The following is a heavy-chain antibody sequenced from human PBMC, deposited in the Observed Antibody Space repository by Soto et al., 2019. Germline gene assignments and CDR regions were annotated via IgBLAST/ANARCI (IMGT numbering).Heavy chain of an antibody. CDR3: ARMSIVGRRDYYYGMDV. V-gene: IGHV3-21*01. D-gene: IGHD6-6*01. CDR2: ITTSSNYK. J-gene: IGHJ6*02. CDR1: GFTFSDYS. Sequence: EVQLVESGAGLVKPGGSLRLSCAASGFTFSDYSMNWVRQAPGKGLEWISSITTSSNYKYYAGSVKGRFTISRDNAKYSLYLQMNSLRAEDTAVYFCARMSIVGRRDYYYGMDVWGQGTTVTVSS.